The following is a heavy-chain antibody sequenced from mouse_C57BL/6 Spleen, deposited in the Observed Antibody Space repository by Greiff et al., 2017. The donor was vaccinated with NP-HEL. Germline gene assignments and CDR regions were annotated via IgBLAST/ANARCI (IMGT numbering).Heavy chain of an antibody. CDR2: IRSKSNNYAT. CDR3: ERQGCLLRDYFDY. CDR1: GFSFNTYA. Sequence: EVKVVESGGGLVQPKGSLKLSCAASGFSFNTYAMNWVRQAPGKGLEWVARIRSKSNNYATYYADSVKDRFTISRDDSESMLYLQMNNLKTEDTAMYYCERQGCLLRDYFDYWGQGTTLTVSS. V-gene: IGHV10-1*01. J-gene: IGHJ2*01. D-gene: IGHD1-1*01.